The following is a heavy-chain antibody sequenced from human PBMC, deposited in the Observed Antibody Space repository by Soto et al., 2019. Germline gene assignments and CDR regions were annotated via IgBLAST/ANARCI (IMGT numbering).Heavy chain of an antibody. D-gene: IGHD3-16*01. CDR2: ISYDGSNK. J-gene: IGHJ5*02. Sequence: QVQLVESGGGVVQPGRSLRLSCAASGFTFSSYAMHWVRQAPGKGLEWVAVISYDGSNKYYADSVKGRFTISRDNSKNTLYLQMNSLRAEDTAVYYCARSVRGWDWFDPWGQGTLVTVSS. V-gene: IGHV3-30-3*01. CDR3: ARSVRGWDWFDP. CDR1: GFTFSSYA.